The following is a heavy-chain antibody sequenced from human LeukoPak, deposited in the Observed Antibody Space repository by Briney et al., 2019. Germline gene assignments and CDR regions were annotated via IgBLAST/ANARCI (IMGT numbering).Heavy chain of an antibody. CDR1: GYTFTSYD. J-gene: IGHJ6*02. V-gene: IGHV1-8*01. CDR3: ARGHVIQLWDPYYYYGTDV. Sequence: GASVKVSCKASGYTFTSYDINWVRQATGQGLEWMGWMNPNSGNTGYAQKFQGRVTMTRNTSISTAYMELSSLRSEDTAVYYCARGHVIQLWDPYYYYGTDVWGQGTTVTVSS. CDR2: MNPNSGNT. D-gene: IGHD5-18*01.